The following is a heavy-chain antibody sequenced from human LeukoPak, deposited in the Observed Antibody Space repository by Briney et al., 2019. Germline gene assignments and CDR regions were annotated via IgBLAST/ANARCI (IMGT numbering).Heavy chain of an antibody. V-gene: IGHV3-69-1*01. Sequence: GGSLRLSCAASGFTFSDYYMNWVRQAPGKGLEWVSSISSSSTIYYADSVKGRFTISRDNAKNSLYLQMNSLRLEDTAVYYCATSGGAFAYWGQGTLVTVSS. CDR3: ATSGGAFAY. CDR1: GFTFSDYY. J-gene: IGHJ4*02. D-gene: IGHD1-26*01. CDR2: ISSSSTI.